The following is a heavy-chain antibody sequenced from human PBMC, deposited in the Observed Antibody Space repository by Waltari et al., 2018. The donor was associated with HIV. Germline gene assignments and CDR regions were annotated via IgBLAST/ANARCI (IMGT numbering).Heavy chain of an antibody. CDR1: GYTLTALR. Sequence: QVHIIQSGAEVKKPGASVKVSCKISGYTLTALRMPWVRQVPGKGLQWMGGFDVATRRTLYAQTCQGRLNLTDDRWTDTAYMQLGSLTSEDTAIYYCATDLWYHSGRRDLPGDYWGQGTQVTVSS. CDR3: ATDLWYHSGRRDLPGDY. CDR2: FDVATRRT. V-gene: IGHV1-24*01. D-gene: IGHD3-10*01. J-gene: IGHJ4*02.